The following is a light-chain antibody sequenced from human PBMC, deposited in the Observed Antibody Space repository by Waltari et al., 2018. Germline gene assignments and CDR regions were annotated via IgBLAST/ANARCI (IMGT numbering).Light chain of an antibody. CDR3: QVWDDTTNSGV. CDR2: YDT. Sequence: YVLTQPPSVSVAPGKTATLTCGGANIESKSVNWSQQKAGQAPVLVLFYDTDRPSGIPDRFSGSNSGNTATLTISWVEAGDEADYHCQVWDDTTNSGVFGGGTRLTVL. CDR1: NIESKS. J-gene: IGLJ3*02. V-gene: IGLV3-21*01.